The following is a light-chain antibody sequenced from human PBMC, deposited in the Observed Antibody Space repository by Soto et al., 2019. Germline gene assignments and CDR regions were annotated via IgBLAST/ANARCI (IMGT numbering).Light chain of an antibody. CDR1: QRISSC. CDR2: AAS. Sequence: DTKMSKTPSPRSPALGDRVTITSLASQRISSCLSCYHQKPAKAPKHLIYAASTFQSGGPSWFSSSTSWTEFTLISSSLQPEDFVTYYFRQVSDYPRRFGGGTKVDIK. CDR3: RQVSDYPRR. V-gene: IGKV1-9*01. J-gene: IGKJ4*02.